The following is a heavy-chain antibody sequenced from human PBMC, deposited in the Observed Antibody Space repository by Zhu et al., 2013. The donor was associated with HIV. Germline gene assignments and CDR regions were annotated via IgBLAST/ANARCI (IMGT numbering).Heavy chain of an antibody. CDR3: ARWSETTTGFYGMDV. V-gene: IGHV1-69*01. CDR2: IIPIIGTP. Sequence: QMHLVQSGAEVKKPGSSVKVSCKGSGGTLSSYGISWVRQAPGQGLEWMGGIIPIIGTPNYAQKFQGRVTITADESTSTAYMELSSLRSEDTAVYYCARWSETTTGFYGMDVWGQGTTVTVSS. J-gene: IGHJ6*02. CDR1: GGTLSSYG. D-gene: IGHD4-17*01.